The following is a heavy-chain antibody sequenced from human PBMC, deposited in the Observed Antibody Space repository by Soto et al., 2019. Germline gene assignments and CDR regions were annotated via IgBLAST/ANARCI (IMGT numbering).Heavy chain of an antibody. Sequence: QVQLQESGPGLVKPSGTLSLTYAVSGGSISSSNWWSWVRQPPGKGLEWIGEIYHRGSTNYNPSLKSCVTLSVDQAKNPFPLKLSSVTGRDTAVYYRAREPPVAPHWFDPWGQGTLVTVSS. CDR1: GGSISSSNW. V-gene: IGHV4-4*02. CDR3: AREPPVAPHWFDP. J-gene: IGHJ5*02. CDR2: IYHRGST.